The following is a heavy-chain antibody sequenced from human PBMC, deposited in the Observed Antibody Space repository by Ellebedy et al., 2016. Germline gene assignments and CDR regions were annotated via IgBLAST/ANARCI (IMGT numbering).Heavy chain of an antibody. V-gene: IGHV2-5*02. Sequence: SGPTLVKPTQTLTLTCTFSGFSLSTSGVGVGWIRQPPGKALEWLALIYWDDDKRYSSSLKSRLTITKDTSKNQVVLTMTNMDPVDTATYYCAHSLSEYDYVWGSYRRNWFDPWGQGTLVTVSS. CDR3: AHSLSEYDYVWGSYRRNWFDP. D-gene: IGHD3-16*02. CDR1: GFSLSTSGVG. CDR2: IYWDDDK. J-gene: IGHJ5*02.